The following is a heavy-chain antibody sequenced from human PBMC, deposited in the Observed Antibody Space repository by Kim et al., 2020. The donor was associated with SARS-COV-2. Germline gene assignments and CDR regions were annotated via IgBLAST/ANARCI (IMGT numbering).Heavy chain of an antibody. CDR1: GYTFTSYG. CDR2: ISAYNGNT. D-gene: IGHD4-17*01. CDR3: ARAPLYGDYDSKYFQH. Sequence: ASVKVSCKASGYTFTSYGISWVRQAPGQGLEWMGWISAYNGNTNYAQKLQGRVTMTTDTSTSTAYMELRSLRSDDTAVYYCARAPLYGDYDSKYFQHWGQGTLVTVSS. V-gene: IGHV1-18*01. J-gene: IGHJ1*01.